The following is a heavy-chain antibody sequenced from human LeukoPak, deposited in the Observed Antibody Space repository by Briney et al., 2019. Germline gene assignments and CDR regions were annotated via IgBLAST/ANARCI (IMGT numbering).Heavy chain of an antibody. V-gene: IGHV3-64*01. CDR2: ISSNGGST. D-gene: IGHD1-26*01. CDR3: ARVRGSYFFDF. CDR1: GFTFSSYA. Sequence: GGSLRLSCAASGFTFSSYAMYWVRQAPGKGLEYVSSISSNGGSTYYANSVKGRFTISRDNSKNTLFLQMGSLRPADMAVYYCARVRGSYFFDFWGQGTLVTVSS. J-gene: IGHJ4*02.